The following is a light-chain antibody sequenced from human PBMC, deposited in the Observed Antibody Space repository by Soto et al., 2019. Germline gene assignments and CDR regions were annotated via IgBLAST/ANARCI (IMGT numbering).Light chain of an antibody. CDR3: QHRKT. Sequence: DIQMPQSPSTLSASVGDRVTITCRASQSISSWLAWYQQKPGKAPKLLIYKASSLESGVPSRFSGSGSGTEFTLTISSLQPDDFATYYCQHRKTFGQGTKVEIK. V-gene: IGKV1-5*03. CDR2: KAS. CDR1: QSISSW. J-gene: IGKJ1*01.